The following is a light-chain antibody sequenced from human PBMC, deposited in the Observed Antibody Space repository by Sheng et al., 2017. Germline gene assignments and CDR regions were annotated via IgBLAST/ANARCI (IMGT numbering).Light chain of an antibody. CDR3: QTWASGIHV. Sequence: QLVLTQSPSASAYLGASVKLTCTLSRGHSTYAIAWHQQQPEKGPRYLIKLNRDGTHSKGDGIPDRFSVSSSGAERYLTISSLQSEDEADYYCQTWASGIHVFGPGTKVSVL. CDR2: LNRDGTH. CDR1: RGHSTYA. V-gene: IGLV4-69*01. J-gene: IGLJ1*01.